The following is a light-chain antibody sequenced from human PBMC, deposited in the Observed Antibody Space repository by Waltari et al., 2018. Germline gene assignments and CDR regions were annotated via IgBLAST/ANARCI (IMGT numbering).Light chain of an antibody. J-gene: IGKJ4*01. V-gene: IGKV4-1*01. Sequence: SCTNSKYLCCYQKKPRQPPKVLYSWATTRESGVPERFSGSGAGTDFTRTSSSLQAEDVAVYYCHQYYSLPLTFGGGTKVEIK. CDR2: WAT. CDR3: HQYYSLPLT. CDR1: SCTNSKY.